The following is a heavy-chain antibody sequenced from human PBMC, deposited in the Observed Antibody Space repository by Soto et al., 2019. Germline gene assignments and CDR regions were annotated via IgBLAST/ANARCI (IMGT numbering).Heavy chain of an antibody. CDR2: INHSGST. V-gene: IGHV4-34*01. CDR1: GGSFSGYY. D-gene: IGHD6-13*01. J-gene: IGHJ3*02. Sequence: SETLSLTCAVYGGSFSGYYWSWIRQPPGKGLEWIGEINHSGSTNYNPSLKSRVTISVDTSKNQFSLKLSSVTAADTAVYYCARVWQQLVQRHAFDIWGQGTMVTVSS. CDR3: ARVWQQLVQRHAFDI.